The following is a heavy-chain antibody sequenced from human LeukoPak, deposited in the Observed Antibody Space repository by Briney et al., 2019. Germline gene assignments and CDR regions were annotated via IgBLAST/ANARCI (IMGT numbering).Heavy chain of an antibody. CDR2: IHHRAGA. D-gene: IGHD2-21*02. J-gene: IGHJ6*02. CDR3: ARGPVRDDGLTGISYYFGLDV. CDR1: GGSFTDYY. Sequence: SETLSLTCAVYGGSFTDYYWSWIRHLPGKGLEWIGEIHHRAGANYNPSLWGRVTISADTSKNQFSLHLTSVTAADTATFYCARGPVRDDGLTGISYYFGLDVGGHGTTVTVFS. V-gene: IGHV4-34*01.